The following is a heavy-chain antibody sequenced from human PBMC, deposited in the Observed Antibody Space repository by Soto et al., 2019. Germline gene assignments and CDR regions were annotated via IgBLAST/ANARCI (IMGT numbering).Heavy chain of an antibody. D-gene: IGHD3-10*01. CDR3: ARGYGSGSYHIYDY. Sequence: TSETLSLTCTVSGGSISSYYGSWIRQPPGKGLEWIGYIYYSGSTNYNPSLKSRVTISVDTSKNQFSLKLSSVTAADTAVYYCARGYGSGSYHIYDYWGQGTLVTVSS. J-gene: IGHJ4*02. CDR1: GGSISSYY. V-gene: IGHV4-59*08. CDR2: IYYSGST.